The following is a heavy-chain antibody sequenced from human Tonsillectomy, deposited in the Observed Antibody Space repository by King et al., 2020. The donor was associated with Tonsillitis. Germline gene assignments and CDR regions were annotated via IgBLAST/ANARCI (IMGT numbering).Heavy chain of an antibody. J-gene: IGHJ6*03. Sequence: VQLQESGPGLVKPSETLSLTCTVSGGSLSSYYWSWIPQPPGEGLEWIWYIYFNGSTNYNPSLKSRVTISVDTSKNQFSLKLSSVTAADTAVYYCARGSGSYYYYYMDVWGKGTTVTVSS. CDR3: ARGSGSYYYYYMDV. V-gene: IGHV4-59*01. CDR2: IYFNGST. D-gene: IGHD1-26*01. CDR1: GGSLSSYY.